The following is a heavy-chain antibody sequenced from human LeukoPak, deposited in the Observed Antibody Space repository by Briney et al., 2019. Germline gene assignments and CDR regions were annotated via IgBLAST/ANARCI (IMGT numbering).Heavy chain of an antibody. J-gene: IGHJ4*02. D-gene: IGHD5-12*01. CDR2: ISYDGSNK. V-gene: IGHV3-30-3*01. Sequence: GGSLRLSCAASGFTFSSYAMHWVRQAPGKGLEWVAVISYDGSNKYYADSVKGRFTISRDNSKNTLYLQMNSLRAEDTAVYYCAKVRGYSGYDAGNYWGQGTLGTVSS. CDR3: AKVRGYSGYDAGNY. CDR1: GFTFSSYA.